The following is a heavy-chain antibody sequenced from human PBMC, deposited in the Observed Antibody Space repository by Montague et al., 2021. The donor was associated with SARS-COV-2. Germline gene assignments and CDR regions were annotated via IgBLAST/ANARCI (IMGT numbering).Heavy chain of an antibody. CDR3: ARTNHQPLSPNYYYYGMDV. D-gene: IGHD2-2*01. Sequence: PALVKPTQTLTLTCTFSGFSLSTSGMCVSWIRQPPGKALEWLARIDWDDDKYYSTSLKTRLTISKDTSKNQVVLTMTNMDPVDTATYHCARTNHQPLSPNYYYYGMDVWGQGTTVTVSS. CDR2: IDWDDDK. V-gene: IGHV2-70*11. CDR1: GFSLSTSGMC. J-gene: IGHJ6*02.